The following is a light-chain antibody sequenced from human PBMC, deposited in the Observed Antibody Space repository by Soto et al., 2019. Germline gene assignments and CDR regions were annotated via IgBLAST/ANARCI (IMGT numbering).Light chain of an antibody. J-gene: IGKJ1*01. Sequence: DVVMTQSPLSLPVTLGQPASISCRSSQSLVHSNGNTYLNWFQQRPGQSPRRLLYKVSIRDPGVPDRFSGSGSGTDFTLKISRVEVDDVGVYYCMQGTHWTRTFGQGTKVESK. CDR3: MQGTHWTRT. V-gene: IGKV2-30*02. CDR1: QSLVHSNGNTY. CDR2: KVS.